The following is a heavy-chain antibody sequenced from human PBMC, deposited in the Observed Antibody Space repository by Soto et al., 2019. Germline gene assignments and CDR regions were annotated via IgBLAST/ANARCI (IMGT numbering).Heavy chain of an antibody. CDR1: GYSFTSYW. CDR3: ARQGRKQWLVQDYYYGMDV. D-gene: IGHD6-19*01. J-gene: IGHJ6*04. CDR2: IYPGDSDT. V-gene: IGHV5-51*01. Sequence: PGESLKISCKGSGYSFTSYWIGWVRQMPGKGLEWMGIIYPGDSDTRYSPSFQGQVTISADKSISTAYLQWSSLKASDTAMYYCARQGRKQWLVQDYYYGMDVWGKGTTVTVSS.